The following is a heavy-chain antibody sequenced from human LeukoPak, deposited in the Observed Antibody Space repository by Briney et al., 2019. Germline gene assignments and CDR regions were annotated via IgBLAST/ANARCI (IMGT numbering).Heavy chain of an antibody. CDR2: ISSSGSTI. CDR3: ASEYCSGGSCYSEGHY. J-gene: IGHJ4*02. D-gene: IGHD2-15*01. CDR1: GFTFSDYY. Sequence: GGSLRLSCAASGFTFSDYYMSWIRQAPGNGLEWVSYISSSGSTIYYADSVKGRFTISRDNAKNSLYLQMNSLRAEDTAVYYCASEYCSGGSCYSEGHYWGQGTLVTVSS. V-gene: IGHV3-11*01.